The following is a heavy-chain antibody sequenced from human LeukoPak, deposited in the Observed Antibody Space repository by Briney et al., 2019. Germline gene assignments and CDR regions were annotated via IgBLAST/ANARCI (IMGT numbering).Heavy chain of an antibody. V-gene: IGHV3-21*01. Sequence: GGSLRLSCSASGFTFCSYSRKWVPQAPGKGLEWVSSISSSSSYIYYEDSVKGRFTISRDNAKNSLYLQMNSLRAEDTAVYYCARDAYYYGSGSPDDYWGQGTLVTVSS. D-gene: IGHD3-10*01. CDR3: ARDAYYYGSGSPDDY. J-gene: IGHJ4*02. CDR1: GFTFCSYS. CDR2: ISSSSSYI.